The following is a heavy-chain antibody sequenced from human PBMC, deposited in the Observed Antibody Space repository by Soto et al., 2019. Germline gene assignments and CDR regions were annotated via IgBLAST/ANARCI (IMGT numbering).Heavy chain of an antibody. CDR2: IYYSGST. CDR3: ARVYSACSTSCIYYYYYMDV. CDR1: GGSISSYY. D-gene: IGHD2-2*01. J-gene: IGHJ6*03. Sequence: SQTLSLTCTVSGGSISSYYWSWIRQPPGKGLEWIGYIYYSGSTNYNPSLKSRVTISVDTSKNQFSLKLSSVTAADTAVYYCARVYSACSTSCIYYYYYMDVWGKGTTVTVSS. V-gene: IGHV4-59*01.